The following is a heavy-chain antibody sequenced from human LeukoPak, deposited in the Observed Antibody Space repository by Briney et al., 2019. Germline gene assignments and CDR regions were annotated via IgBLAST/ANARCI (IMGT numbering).Heavy chain of an antibody. CDR2: IKQDGNEK. Sequence: GGSLRLSCAGSGFTFSNYWMNWVRRAPGKGLEWVANIKQDGNEKYYVDSVKGRFTISRDNAKNSLYLQMNSLRAEDTAVYYCARDRYSGGYGGKFAFDIWGQGTMVIVSS. J-gene: IGHJ3*02. V-gene: IGHV3-7*01. D-gene: IGHD1-26*01. CDR1: GFTFSNYW. CDR3: ARDRYSGGYGGKFAFDI.